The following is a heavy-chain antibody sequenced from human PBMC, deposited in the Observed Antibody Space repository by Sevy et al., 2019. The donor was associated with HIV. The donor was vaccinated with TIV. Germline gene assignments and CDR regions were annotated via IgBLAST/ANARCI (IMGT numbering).Heavy chain of an antibody. J-gene: IGHJ5*02. CDR2: INPNSGGT. Sequence: ASEKVSCKASGYTFTGYYMHWVRQAPGQGLEWMGWINPNSGGTNYAQKFQGRVTMTRDTSISTAYMELSRLRSDDTAVYYCARALSVIKNSDPDWFDPWGQGTLVTVSS. D-gene: IGHD3-16*02. V-gene: IGHV1-2*02. CDR3: ARALSVIKNSDPDWFDP. CDR1: GYTFTGYY.